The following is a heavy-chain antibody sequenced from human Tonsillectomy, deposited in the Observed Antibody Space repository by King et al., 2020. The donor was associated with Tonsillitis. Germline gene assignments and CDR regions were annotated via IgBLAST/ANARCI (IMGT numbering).Heavy chain of an antibody. CDR2: ISLIGSTI. CDR3: ARDRWPALGLHEDPTSGSGGFDY. CDR1: GFIFSDFC. J-gene: IGHJ4*02. V-gene: IGHV3-11*01. D-gene: IGHD3-10*01. Sequence: VQLVETGGGLVKPGGSLRLSCAASGFIFSDFCMSWIRRAPGKGLKLVSYISLIGSTIYYADSVKGRFTISRDNAKNSLFLQMNSLRAEDTAVYYCARDRWPALGLHEDPTSGSGGFDYWGQGSLVTVSS.